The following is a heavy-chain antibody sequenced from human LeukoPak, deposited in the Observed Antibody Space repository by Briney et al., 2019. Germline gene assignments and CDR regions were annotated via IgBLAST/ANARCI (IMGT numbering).Heavy chain of an antibody. CDR2: INHSGST. J-gene: IGHJ4*02. CDR1: AGSFSGGF. D-gene: IGHD3-10*01. Sequence: AETLSLTCAVYAGSFSGGFWTWIRRPPGKGLEWVEKINHSGSTNYNPSLKSRVTISLDTSKNQFSLKMSSVTAADTAVYYCASDGGRRFSHWGQGTLVTVSS. CDR3: ASDGGRRFSH. V-gene: IGHV4-34*01.